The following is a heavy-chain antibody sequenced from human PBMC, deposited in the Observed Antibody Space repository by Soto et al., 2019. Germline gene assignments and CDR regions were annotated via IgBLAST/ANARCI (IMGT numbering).Heavy chain of an antibody. CDR1: GGSISSYY. Sequence: SETLSLACTVSGGSISSYYWSWIRQPPGKGLEWIGYIYYSGSTNYNPSLKSRVTISVDTSKNQFSLKLSSVTAADTAVYYCASALAGTAYWGQGTLVTVSS. D-gene: IGHD6-19*01. J-gene: IGHJ4*02. CDR3: ASALAGTAY. CDR2: IYYSGST. V-gene: IGHV4-59*01.